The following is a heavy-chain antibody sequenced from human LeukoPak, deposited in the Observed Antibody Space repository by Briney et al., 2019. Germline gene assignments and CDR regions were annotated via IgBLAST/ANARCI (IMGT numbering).Heavy chain of an antibody. V-gene: IGHV4-38-2*01. Sequence: SETLSLTCAVSGYSISSGYYWGWVRQAPGKGLEGIGIIYHTVSTDYNPSLKSRLTRSVDMSKNQFSLNLRSVNAADTAVYYCARAKDDYVWGTYRWWGQGMLVTVSS. CDR2: IYHTVST. D-gene: IGHD3-16*02. CDR1: GYSISSGYY. CDR3: ARAKDDYVWGTYRW. J-gene: IGHJ4*02.